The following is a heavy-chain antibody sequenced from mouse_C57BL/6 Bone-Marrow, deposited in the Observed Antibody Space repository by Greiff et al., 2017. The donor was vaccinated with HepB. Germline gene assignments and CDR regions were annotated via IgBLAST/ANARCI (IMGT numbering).Heavy chain of an antibody. J-gene: IGHJ1*03. V-gene: IGHV1-19*01. CDR2: INPYNGGT. D-gene: IGHD1-2*01. Sequence: EVQLQQSGPVLVKPGASVKMSCKASGYTFTDYYMNWVKQSHGKSLEWIGVINPYNGGTSYNQKFKGKATLTVDKSSSTAYMELNSLTSEDSAVYYCARGGITTANWYFDVWGTGTTLTVSS. CDR1: GYTFTDYY. CDR3: ARGGITTANWYFDV.